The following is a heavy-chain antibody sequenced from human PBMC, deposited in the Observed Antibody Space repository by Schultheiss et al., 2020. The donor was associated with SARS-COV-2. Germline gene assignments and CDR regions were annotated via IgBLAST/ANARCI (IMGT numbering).Heavy chain of an antibody. CDR2: IYYSGSP. CDR3: ARGGWGSRYDSSARPSFDY. D-gene: IGHD3-22*01. J-gene: IGHJ4*02. Sequence: SETLSLTCTVSGGSIRSYYWSWIRQSPGKGLEWIGYIYYSGSPNYNPSFKSRVTISEDTSKNQFSLKLSSVTAADTAVYYCARGGWGSRYDSSARPSFDYWGQGILVTVSS. CDR1: GGSIRSYY. V-gene: IGHV4-59*01.